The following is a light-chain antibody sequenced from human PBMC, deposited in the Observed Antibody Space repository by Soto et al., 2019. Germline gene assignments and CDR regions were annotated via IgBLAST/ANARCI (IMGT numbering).Light chain of an antibody. CDR1: QSVSRNY. CDR3: QQYGSSPRT. J-gene: IGKJ1*01. V-gene: IGKV3-20*01. CDR2: GAS. Sequence: EIVLTQSPGTLSLSPGATATLSCRASQSVSRNYLAWFQQKPGQAPRLLIHGASSRATGIPDRFSGSGSGTDFTLTISRLEPEDFAVYFCQQYGSSPRTFGLGTKVDI.